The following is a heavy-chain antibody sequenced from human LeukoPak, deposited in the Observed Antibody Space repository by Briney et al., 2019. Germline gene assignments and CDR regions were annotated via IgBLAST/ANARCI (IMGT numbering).Heavy chain of an antibody. CDR3: ARDWEHARDY. J-gene: IGHJ4*02. V-gene: IGHV3-7*03. CDR2: ISPDGSGK. Sequence: PGGSLRLSCAASGFAFSSNWMSWVRQAPGRGLELVANISPDGSGKYCMDSVKGRCAISRDNARSSLDLQLNSLRVEDTAVYFCARDWEHARDYWGQGTLVTVSS. D-gene: IGHD1/OR15-1a*01. CDR1: GFAFSSNW.